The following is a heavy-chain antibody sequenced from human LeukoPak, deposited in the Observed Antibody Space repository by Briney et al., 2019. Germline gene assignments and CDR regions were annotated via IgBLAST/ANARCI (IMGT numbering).Heavy chain of an antibody. CDR2: IYHSGST. D-gene: IGHD2-2*01. J-gene: IGHJ5*02. CDR1: GGSISSSNW. CDR3: ARDLEYCSTTSCFT. Sequence: SGTLSLTCAVSGGSISSSNWWSWVRQPPGKGLEWIGEIYHSGSTNYNPSLKSRVTISVDKSKNQFSLKLTSVTVADTAVYYCARDLEYCSTTSCFTWGQGTLVTVSS. V-gene: IGHV4-4*02.